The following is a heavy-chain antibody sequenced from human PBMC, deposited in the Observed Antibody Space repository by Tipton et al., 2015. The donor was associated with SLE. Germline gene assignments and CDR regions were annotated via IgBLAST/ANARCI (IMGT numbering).Heavy chain of an antibody. Sequence: TLSLTCAVSGGSISSSNWWSWVRQPPGKGLEWIGEINHSGSTNYNPSLKSRVTISVDTSKNQFSLKLSSVTAADTAVYYCARESMVVVVKAFDIWGQGTMVTVSS. CDR3: ARESMVVVVKAFDI. CDR2: INHSGST. D-gene: IGHD3-22*01. V-gene: IGHV4-4*02. CDR1: GGSISSSNW. J-gene: IGHJ3*02.